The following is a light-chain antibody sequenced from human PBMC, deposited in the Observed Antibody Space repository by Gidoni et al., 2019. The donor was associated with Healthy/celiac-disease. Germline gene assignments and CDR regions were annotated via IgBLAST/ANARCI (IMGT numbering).Light chain of an antibody. CDR3: QQRSNWPSWT. CDR2: DAS. J-gene: IGKJ1*01. CDR1: QSVSSY. V-gene: IGKV3-11*01. Sequence: IVLTQSPATLSLSPGERATLSCRASQSVSSYLAWYQQKPGQAPRLLIYDASNRATGIPARFSGSGSGTDFTLTISSREPEDFAVYYCQQRSNWPSWTFGQGTKVEIK.